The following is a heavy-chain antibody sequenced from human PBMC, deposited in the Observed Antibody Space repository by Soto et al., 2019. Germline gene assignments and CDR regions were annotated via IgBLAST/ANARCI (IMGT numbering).Heavy chain of an antibody. D-gene: IGHD3-16*01. J-gene: IGHJ5*02. CDR2: IVPMFGTA. CDR3: ARDGDPESAFWGGPWGGGRFDP. CDR1: GGTFCNSA. Sequence: QVQLVQSGAEVKKPGSSVNVSCKTSGGTFCNSAVAWVRQAPGQGLEWMGGIVPMFGTANYAQKFQGRLTITGDDSTSTAYRGLRSLRSEDTAVYYCARDGDPESAFWGGPWGGGRFDPWGQGTVVTVSS. V-gene: IGHV1-69*12.